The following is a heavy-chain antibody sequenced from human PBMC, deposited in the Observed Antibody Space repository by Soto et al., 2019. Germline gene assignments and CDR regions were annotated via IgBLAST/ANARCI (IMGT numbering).Heavy chain of an antibody. CDR3: AKDYCCSGGSCYSGCRADYYSYYMDV. CDR2: ISGSGGST. V-gene: IGHV3-23*01. J-gene: IGHJ6*03. Sequence: GGSLRLSCAASGFTFSSYAMSWVRQAPGKGLEWVSAISGSGGSTYYADSVKGRFTISRDNSKNTLYLQMNSLRAEDTAVYYCAKDYCCSGGSCYSGCRADYYSYYMDVWDKGTTVTVSS. D-gene: IGHD2-15*01. CDR1: GFTFSSYA.